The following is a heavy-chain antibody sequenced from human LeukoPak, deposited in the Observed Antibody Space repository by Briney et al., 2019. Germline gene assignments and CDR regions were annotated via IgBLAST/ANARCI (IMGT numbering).Heavy chain of an antibody. CDR2: FDPEDGET. J-gene: IGHJ6*02. CDR1: GYTLTGLS. V-gene: IGHV1-24*01. CDR3: ATDGGGYYGSGSYYPNYYYYGMDV. D-gene: IGHD3-10*01. Sequence: ASVKVSCKVSGYTLTGLSMHWVRQAPGKGLEWMGGFDPEDGETIYAQKFQGRVTMTEDTSTDTAYMELSSLRSEDTAVYYCATDGGGYYGSGSYYPNYYYYGMDVWGQGTTVTVSS.